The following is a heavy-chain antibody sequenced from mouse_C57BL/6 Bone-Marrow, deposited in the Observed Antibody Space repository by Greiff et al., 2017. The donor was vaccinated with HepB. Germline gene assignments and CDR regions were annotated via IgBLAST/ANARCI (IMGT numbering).Heavy chain of an antibody. CDR3: ARRGWLLEFAY. Sequence: VQLKESGAELARPGASVKLSCKASGYTFTSYGISWVKQRTGQGLEWIGEIYPRSGNTYYNEKFKGKATLTADKSSSTAYMELRSLTSEDSAVYFCARRGWLLEFAYWGQGTLVTVSA. V-gene: IGHV1-81*01. CDR1: GYTFTSYG. CDR2: IYPRSGNT. J-gene: IGHJ3*01. D-gene: IGHD2-3*01.